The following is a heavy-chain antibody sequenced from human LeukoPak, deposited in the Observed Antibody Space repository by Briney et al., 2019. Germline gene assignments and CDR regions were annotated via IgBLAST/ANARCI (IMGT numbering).Heavy chain of an antibody. Sequence: PSETLSLTCTVSGGSISSSSYYWGWIRQPPGKGLEWIGSIYYSGSTYYNPSLKSRVTISVDTSKNQFSLKLSSVTAADTAVYYCARGGKWELPLDYWGQGTLVTASS. CDR3: ARGGKWELPLDY. CDR2: IYYSGST. V-gene: IGHV4-39*07. D-gene: IGHD1-26*01. CDR1: GGSISSSSYY. J-gene: IGHJ4*02.